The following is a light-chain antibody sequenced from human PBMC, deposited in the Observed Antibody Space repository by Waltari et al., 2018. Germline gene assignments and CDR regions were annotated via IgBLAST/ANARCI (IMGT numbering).Light chain of an antibody. CDR3: QQYYSTLVT. V-gene: IGKV4-1*01. J-gene: IGKJ4*01. CDR1: QSVFYSHNSKNY. CDR2: GAS. Sequence: DIVMTQSPASLAVSLDERATINCKSSQSVFYSHNSKNYLAWYQQKPGQPPKLLIYGASARESGVPDRFSGSGSGTDFTLTISNLQAADVAVYYCQQYYSTLVTFGGGTKVEIK.